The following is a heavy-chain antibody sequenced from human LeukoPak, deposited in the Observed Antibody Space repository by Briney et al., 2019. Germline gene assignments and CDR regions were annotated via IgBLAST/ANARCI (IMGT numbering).Heavy chain of an antibody. CDR3: ARVPARGYSYGFPYYMDV. J-gene: IGHJ6*03. D-gene: IGHD5-18*01. V-gene: IGHV1-2*06. CDR1: GYTFTGYY. CDR2: INPNSGGT. Sequence: GASVKVSCKASGYTFTGYYMHWVRQAPGQGLEWMGRINPNSGGTNYAQKFQGRVTMTRDTSISTAYMELSRLRSDDTAVYYCARVPARGYSYGFPYYMDVWGKGTTVTVSS.